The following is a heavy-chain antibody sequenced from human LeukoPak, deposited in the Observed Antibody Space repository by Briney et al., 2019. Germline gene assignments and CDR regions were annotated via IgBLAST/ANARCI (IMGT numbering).Heavy chain of an antibody. V-gene: IGHV4-34*01. CDR3: ARGRVGSGSYYAPIDY. D-gene: IGHD1-26*01. CDR1: GGSFSDYY. CDR2: INHSGST. J-gene: IGHJ4*02. Sequence: SETLSLTCAVYGGSFSDYYWSWIRQPPGKGLEWIGEINHSGSTNYNPSLKSRVTISVDTSKNQFSLKLSSVTAADTAVYYCARGRVGSGSYYAPIDYWGQGTLVTVSS.